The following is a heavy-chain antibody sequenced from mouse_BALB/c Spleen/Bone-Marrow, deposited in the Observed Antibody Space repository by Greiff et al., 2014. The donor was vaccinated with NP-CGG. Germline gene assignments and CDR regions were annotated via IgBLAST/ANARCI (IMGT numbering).Heavy chain of an antibody. CDR1: GYTFTSYV. V-gene: IGHV1-14*01. CDR2: INPYNDGT. CDR3: AGRDYYGSSFYWYFDV. Sequence: EVKLVESGPELVKPGASVKTSRKASGYTFTSYVMHWVKQKPGQGLEWIGYINPYNDGTKYNEKFKGKATLTSDKSSSTAYMELSSLTSEDSAVYYCAGRDYYGSSFYWYFDVWGAGTTVTVSS. J-gene: IGHJ1*01. D-gene: IGHD1-1*01.